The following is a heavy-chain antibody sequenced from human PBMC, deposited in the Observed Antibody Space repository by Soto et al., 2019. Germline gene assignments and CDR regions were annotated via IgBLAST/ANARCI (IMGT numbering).Heavy chain of an antibody. CDR3: AKVLELGLYHDSNAYFDAFDI. CDR1: GFTFSSRA. V-gene: IGHV3-23*01. Sequence: GGSLRLSCAASGFTFSSRAMNWVRVAPGRGLEWVSSIRGNGAVTGYADSVKGRFTVSRDNSKNMLYLQMNSLRPEDTAVYYCAKVLELGLYHDSNAYFDAFDIWGQGTMVTVSS. D-gene: IGHD3-22*01. CDR2: IRGNGAVT. J-gene: IGHJ3*02.